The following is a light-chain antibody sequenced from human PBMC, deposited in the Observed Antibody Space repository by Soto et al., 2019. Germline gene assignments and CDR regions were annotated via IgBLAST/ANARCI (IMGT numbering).Light chain of an antibody. V-gene: IGKV3-20*01. Sequence: EIVLTQSPGTLSLSPGERATLSCRASQSVSSSYLAWYQQKPGQAPRLLIDGTSKRATGIPDRFSGSGSGTDFTLTISRLEPEDFAVYYCQQYDRSPWTFGQGTKVEIK. CDR2: GTS. J-gene: IGKJ1*01. CDR3: QQYDRSPWT. CDR1: QSVSSSY.